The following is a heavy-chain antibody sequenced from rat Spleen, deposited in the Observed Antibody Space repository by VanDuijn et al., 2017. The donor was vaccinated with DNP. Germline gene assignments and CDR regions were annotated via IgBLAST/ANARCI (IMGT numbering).Heavy chain of an antibody. D-gene: IGHD4-2*01. CDR3: GRDTGH. CDR2: ISSGGDTT. Sequence: EVQLVESGGDLVQPGRSLKLSCVASGFTFSNYWMFWVRQAPGKGLEWVASISSGGDTTYYPDSVKGRFTISRNNAKNTLYLQMNGLRSEDTATYFCGRDTGHWGQGVTVTVSS. CDR1: GFTFSNYW. J-gene: IGHJ2*01. V-gene: IGHV5-31*01.